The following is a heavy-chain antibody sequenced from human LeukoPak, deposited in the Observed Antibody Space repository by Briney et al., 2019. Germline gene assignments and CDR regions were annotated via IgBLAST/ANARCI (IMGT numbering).Heavy chain of an antibody. J-gene: IGHJ4*02. CDR1: GGSISSYY. D-gene: IGHD6-13*01. CDR3: AGGYSSSWYIDY. V-gene: IGHV4-59*08. CDR2: IYYSGST. Sequence: SETLSLTCTVSGGSISSYYWSWIRQPPGKGLERIGYIYYSGSTNYNPPLKSRVTISVDTSKNQFSLKLSSVTTADTAVYYCAGGYSSSWYIDYWGQGTLVTVSS.